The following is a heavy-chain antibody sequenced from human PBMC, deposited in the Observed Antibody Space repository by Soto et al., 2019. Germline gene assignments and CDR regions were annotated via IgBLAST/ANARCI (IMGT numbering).Heavy chain of an antibody. J-gene: IGHJ4*02. CDR3: ARLVYDTRLNYMYFDF. D-gene: IGHD2-8*01. Sequence: SETLSLTCAVSGVSISSGNWRTWVRQTPQRGLEYIGEIFHDGTANYYPSFERRVAISVDTSKNQFSLKLTSVTAADTAIYFCARLVYDTRLNYMYFDFWGQGALVTVSS. CDR1: GVSISSGNW. CDR2: IFHDGTA. V-gene: IGHV4-4*02.